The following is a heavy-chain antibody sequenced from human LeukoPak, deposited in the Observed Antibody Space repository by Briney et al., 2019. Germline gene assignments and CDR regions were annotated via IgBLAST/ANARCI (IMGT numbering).Heavy chain of an antibody. CDR1: GFTLSSYW. J-gene: IGHJ4*02. V-gene: IGHV3-7*01. Sequence: GGSLRLSCTATGFTLSSYWMSWVRQAPGKGLEWVANTKGDESEKYYLDSVNGRFTISRNNAESSMSLQMNNLRAEDTAVYSCVRDGRNGWHFDYWGQGILVIVSS. D-gene: IGHD6-25*01. CDR3: VRDGRNGWHFDY. CDR2: TKGDESEK.